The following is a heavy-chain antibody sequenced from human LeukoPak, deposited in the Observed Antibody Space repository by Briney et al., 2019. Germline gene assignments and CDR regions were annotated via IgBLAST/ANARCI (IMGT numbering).Heavy chain of an antibody. D-gene: IGHD4-23*01. CDR3: ARDHGFYYGGNHDAFDI. V-gene: IGHV4-59*01. J-gene: IGHJ3*02. CDR2: IYYSGST. Sequence: SETLSLTCTVSGGSISSYYWSWIRQPPGKGLEWIGYIYYSGSTNYNPSLKSRVTISVDTSKNQFSLKLSSVTAADTAVYYCARDHGFYYGGNHDAFDIWGQGTMVTVSS. CDR1: GGSISSYY.